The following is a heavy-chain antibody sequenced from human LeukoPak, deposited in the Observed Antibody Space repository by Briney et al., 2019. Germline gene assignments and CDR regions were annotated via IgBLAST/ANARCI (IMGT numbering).Heavy chain of an antibody. D-gene: IGHD3-3*01. Sequence: GGSLRLSCAASGFTFSDYYMSWIRQAPGKGLEWVSYISGSGSTIYYADSVKGRFTISRDNAKNSLYLQMNSLRAEDTAVYYSARERGYDFWSGSRVLFDYWGQGTLVTVSS. CDR1: GFTFSDYY. CDR3: ARERGYDFWSGSRVLFDY. J-gene: IGHJ4*02. CDR2: ISGSGSTI. V-gene: IGHV3-11*04.